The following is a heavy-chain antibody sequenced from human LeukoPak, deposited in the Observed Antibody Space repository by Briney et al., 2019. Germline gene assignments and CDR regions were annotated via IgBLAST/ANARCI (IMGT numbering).Heavy chain of an antibody. CDR1: GGSISSGDYY. CDR3: ARTVVTPNKYYFDY. V-gene: IGHV4-30-4*01. J-gene: IGHJ4*02. CDR2: IYYSGST. D-gene: IGHD4-23*01. Sequence: SETLSLTCTVSGGSISSGDYYWSWIRQPPGKGLEWTGYIYYSGSTYYNPSLKSRVTISVDTSKNQFSLKLSSVTAADTAVYYCARTVVTPNKYYFDYWGQGTLVTVSS.